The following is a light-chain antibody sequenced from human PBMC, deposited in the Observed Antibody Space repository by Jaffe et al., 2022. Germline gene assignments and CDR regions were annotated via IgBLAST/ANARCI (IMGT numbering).Light chain of an antibody. CDR1: TSDIGNNY. Sequence: QSVLTQPPSVSAAPGQKVTISCSGSTSDIGNNYVSWYQQLPGTAPTLLIYENNKRPSGIPDRFSGSKSGTSATLGITGLQTGDEADYYCGTWDRSVSDVVFGGGTKLTVL. J-gene: IGLJ2*01. CDR3: GTWDRSVSDVV. V-gene: IGLV1-51*02. CDR2: ENN.